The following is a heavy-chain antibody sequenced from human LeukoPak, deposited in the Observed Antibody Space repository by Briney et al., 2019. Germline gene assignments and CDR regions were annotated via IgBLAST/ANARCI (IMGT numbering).Heavy chain of an antibody. V-gene: IGHV1-46*01. CDR2: INPSSGST. J-gene: IGHJ4*02. CDR1: GYTFATYY. CDR3: ARDISSWGDYYFDY. Sequence: GASVKVSCKASGYTFATYYMHWVRQAPGQGLEWMGVINPSSGSTNYAQNFQGRVTMTRDTSTSTVYMELSSLRSEDTAMYYCARDISSWGDYYFDYWGQGTLVTVSS. D-gene: IGHD6-13*01.